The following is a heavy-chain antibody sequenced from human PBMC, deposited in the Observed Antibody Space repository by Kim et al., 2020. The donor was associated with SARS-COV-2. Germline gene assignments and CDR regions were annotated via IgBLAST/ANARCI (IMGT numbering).Heavy chain of an antibody. CDR2: ISYDGSNK. Sequence: GGSLRLSCAASGFTFSSYGMHWVHQAPGKGLEWVAVISYDGSNKYYADSVKGRFTISRDNSKNTLYLQMNSLRAEDTAVYYCAKDMGYAYAPDYDSSGYYLDAFDIWGQGTMVTVSS. D-gene: IGHD3-22*01. J-gene: IGHJ3*02. V-gene: IGHV3-30*18. CDR3: AKDMGYAYAPDYDSSGYYLDAFDI. CDR1: GFTFSSYG.